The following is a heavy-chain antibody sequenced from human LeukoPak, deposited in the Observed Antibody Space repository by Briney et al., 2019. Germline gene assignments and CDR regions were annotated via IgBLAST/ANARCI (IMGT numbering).Heavy chain of an antibody. D-gene: IGHD2-2*01. CDR1: GGAFSSYA. CDR3: ARATNTASDIVVVPAAISNWFDP. CDR2: IIPVFGTA. J-gene: IGHJ5*02. V-gene: IGHV1-69*05. Sequence: SVKVSCKASGGAFSSYAISWVRQAPGQGLEWMGGIIPVFGTANYAQKFQGRVTITTDESTSTAYMELSSLRSEDTAVYYCARATNTASDIVVVPAAISNWFDPWGQGTLVTVSS.